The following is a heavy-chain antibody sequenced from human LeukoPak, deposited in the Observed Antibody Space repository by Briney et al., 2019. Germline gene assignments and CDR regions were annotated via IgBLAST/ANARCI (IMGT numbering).Heavy chain of an antibody. CDR2: IIPIFGTA. D-gene: IGHD3-10*01. CDR3: ARGERLLWFGEFESRRYFKH. CDR1: GGTFSCYP. Sequence: ASVNVPFKCAGGTFSCYPCSLVRQAPGQGLEGMGGIIPIFGTANNGEKYKGRVTINAEKSTSTAYMEMSRLRYEDRDVYYCARGERLLWFGEFESRRYFKHWGQGTLVTVSS. V-gene: IGHV1-69*06. J-gene: IGHJ1*01.